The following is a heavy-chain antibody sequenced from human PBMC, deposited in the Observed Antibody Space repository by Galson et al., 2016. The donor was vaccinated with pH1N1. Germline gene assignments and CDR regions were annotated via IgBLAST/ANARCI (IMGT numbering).Heavy chain of an antibody. D-gene: IGHD1-1*01. CDR2: ISTSKGNT. Sequence: SVKVSCKASGYTFTTFGISWMRQAPGKGLEWLGWISTSKGNTKNAQRLLDRVTMTRDTSTSTVFMELTSLRSDDTAIYYCARDQNWNLDYWGQGTLVTVSS. CDR1: GYTFTTFG. J-gene: IGHJ4*02. CDR3: ARDQNWNLDY. V-gene: IGHV1-18*01.